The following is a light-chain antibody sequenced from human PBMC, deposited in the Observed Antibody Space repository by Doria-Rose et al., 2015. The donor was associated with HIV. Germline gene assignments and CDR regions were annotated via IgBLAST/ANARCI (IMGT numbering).Light chain of an antibody. CDR2: GAS. CDR1: QSVSSSY. Sequence: LSPGERATLSCRASQSVSSSYLAWYQQKPGQAPRLLIYGASSRATGIPDRFSGSGSGTDFTLTISRLEPEDFAVYYCQQYGSSPLFGQGTRLEIK. CDR3: QQYGSSPL. J-gene: IGKJ5*01. V-gene: IGKV3-20*01.